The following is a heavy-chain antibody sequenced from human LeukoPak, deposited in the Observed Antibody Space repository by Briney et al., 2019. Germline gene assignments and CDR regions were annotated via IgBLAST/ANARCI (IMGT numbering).Heavy chain of an antibody. J-gene: IGHJ5*02. CDR2: IYYSGST. D-gene: IGHD2-2*01. V-gene: IGHV4-31*03. CDR3: AREVIVVVPAASRWFDP. Sequence: SQTLSLTCTVSGGSISSGGYYWSWIRQHPGKGLEWIGYIYYSGSTYYNPSLKSRVTISVDTSKNQFSLKLSSVTAADTVVYYCAREVIVVVPAASRWFDPWGQGTLVTVSS. CDR1: GGSISSGGYY.